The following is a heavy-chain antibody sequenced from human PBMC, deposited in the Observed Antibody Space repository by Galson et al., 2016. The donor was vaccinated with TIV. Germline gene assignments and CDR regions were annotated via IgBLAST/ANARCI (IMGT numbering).Heavy chain of an antibody. V-gene: IGHV5-51*01. Sequence: QSGAEVKKPGESLKISCRGSGYRFSDYWIGWVRQTPEEGLEWMGVIYPGASDTKYSPSFQGQATIPADKSINTAYLQWNRLKASDTAIYFCATLSSGWPNYFDNWGQGTQVIVSS. J-gene: IGHJ4*02. CDR3: ATLSSGWPNYFDN. CDR1: GYRFSDYW. CDR2: IYPGASDT. D-gene: IGHD6-19*01.